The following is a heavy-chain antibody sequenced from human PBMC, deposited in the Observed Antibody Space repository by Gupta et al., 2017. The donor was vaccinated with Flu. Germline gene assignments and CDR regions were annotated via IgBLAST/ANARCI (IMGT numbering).Heavy chain of an antibody. CDR2: ISWNSGSI. V-gene: IGHV3-9*01. J-gene: IGHJ6*02. CDR3: AKDMSSSSWYGMDV. D-gene: IGHD6-13*01. Sequence: EVQLVESGGGLVQPGRSLRLSCAASGFTFDDYAMHWVRQAPGKGLEWVSGISWNSGSIGYADSVKGRFTISRDNAKNSLYLQMNSLRAEDTALYYCAKDMSSSSWYGMDVWGQGTTVTVSS. CDR1: GFTFDDYA.